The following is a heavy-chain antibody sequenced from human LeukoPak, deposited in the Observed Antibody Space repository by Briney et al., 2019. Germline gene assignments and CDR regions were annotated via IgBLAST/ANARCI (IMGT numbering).Heavy chain of an antibody. Sequence: PGGSLRLSCAASGFTFSSYEMNWVRQAPGKGLEWVSYISSSGSTIYYADSVKGRFTISRDNAKNSLYLQMNSLRAEDTALYYCARGRRHRDAFDIWGQGTMVTVSS. J-gene: IGHJ3*02. CDR1: GFTFSSYE. V-gene: IGHV3-48*03. CDR3: ARGRRHRDAFDI. CDR2: ISSSGSTI. D-gene: IGHD6-25*01.